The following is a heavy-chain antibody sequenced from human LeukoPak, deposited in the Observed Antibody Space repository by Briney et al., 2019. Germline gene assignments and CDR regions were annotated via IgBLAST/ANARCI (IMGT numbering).Heavy chain of an antibody. CDR3: AKETIVVVHEENWFDP. CDR1: GFTFSSYA. D-gene: IGHD3-22*01. CDR2: ISGSGGST. J-gene: IGHJ5*02. V-gene: IGHV3-23*01. Sequence: GGFLRLSCAASGFTFSSYAMSWVRQAPGKGLEWVSAISGSGGSTYYADSVKGRFTISRDNSKNTLYLQMNSLRAEDTAVYYCAKETIVVVHEENWFDPWGQGTLVTVSS.